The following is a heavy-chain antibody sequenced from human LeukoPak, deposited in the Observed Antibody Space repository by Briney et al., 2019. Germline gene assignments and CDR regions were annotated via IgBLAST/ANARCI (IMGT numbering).Heavy chain of an antibody. D-gene: IGHD2-15*01. CDR3: ARVNPGYCSGGSCYPDLYYYYYYMDV. V-gene: IGHV7-4-1*02. CDR1: GYTFTSYA. J-gene: IGHJ6*03. Sequence: ASVKVSCKASGYTFTSYAMNWVRQAPGQGLEWMGWINTNTGNPTYAQGFTGRFVFSLDTSVSTAYLQISSLKAEDTAVYYCARVNPGYCSGGSCYPDLYYYYYYMDVWGKGTTVTVSS. CDR2: INTNTGNP.